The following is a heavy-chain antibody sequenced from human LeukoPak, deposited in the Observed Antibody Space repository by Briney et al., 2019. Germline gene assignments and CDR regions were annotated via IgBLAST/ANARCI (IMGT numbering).Heavy chain of an antibody. CDR1: GGSISSYY. CDR3: ARVSYSYGYVGWFDP. J-gene: IGHJ5*02. Sequence: SETLSLTCTVSGGSISSYYWSWIRQPPGKGLEWIGYIYYSGSTNYNPSLKSRVTISVGTSKNQFSLKLSSVTAADTAVYYCARVSYSYGYVGWFDPWGQGTLVTVSS. CDR2: IYYSGST. V-gene: IGHV4-59*01. D-gene: IGHD5-18*01.